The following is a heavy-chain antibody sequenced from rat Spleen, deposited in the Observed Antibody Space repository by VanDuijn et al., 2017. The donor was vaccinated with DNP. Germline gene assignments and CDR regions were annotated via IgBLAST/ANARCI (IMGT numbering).Heavy chain of an antibody. CDR2: MRNVGST. CDR3: ARELPGYNPFDY. CDR1: GFALTNYY. Sequence: QVQLKETGPGLVQPTQTLSITCTASGFALTNYYIQWVRQTPGQGLEGMGFMRNVGSTEYNSEFKSRLTISRDTSNNQVFFNMNSLKTEDTGVYYCARELPGYNPFDYWGQGVMVTVSA. J-gene: IGHJ2*01. D-gene: IGHD1-4*01. V-gene: IGHV2-65*01.